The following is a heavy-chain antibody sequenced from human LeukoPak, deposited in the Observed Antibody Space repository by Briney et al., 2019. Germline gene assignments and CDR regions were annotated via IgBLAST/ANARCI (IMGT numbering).Heavy chain of an antibody. J-gene: IGHJ6*02. D-gene: IGHD6-6*01. CDR3: AKEYQYSSPGHYYYYGMDV. CDR1: GFTFSSYG. Sequence: GGSLRLSCAASGFTFSSYGMHWVRQAPGKGLEWVAVISYDGGNKYYADSVKGRFTISRDNSKNTLYLQMNSLRAEDTAVYYCAKEYQYSSPGHYYYYGMDVWGQGTTVTVSS. CDR2: ISYDGGNK. V-gene: IGHV3-30*18.